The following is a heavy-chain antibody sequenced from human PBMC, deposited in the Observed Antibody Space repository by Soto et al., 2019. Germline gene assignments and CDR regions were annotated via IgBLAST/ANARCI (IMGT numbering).Heavy chain of an antibody. J-gene: IGHJ4*02. CDR2: ISPYNGTA. CDR1: GYTFASCG. D-gene: IGHD1-26*01. CDR3: AHRRWVFDH. V-gene: IGHV1-18*01. Sequence: GASVKVCCKASGYTFASCGMSWVRQAPGQGLEWMGGISPYNGTANYAQKFQGRVTMTADESTSTAYMELSSLRSEDTATYYCAHRRWVFDHWGQGTLVTVSS.